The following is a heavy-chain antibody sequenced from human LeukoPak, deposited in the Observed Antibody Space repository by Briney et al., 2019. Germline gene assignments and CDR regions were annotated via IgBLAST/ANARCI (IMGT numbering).Heavy chain of an antibody. Sequence: PSQTLSLTCTVSGGSISSGSYYWSWIRQPAGKGLEWIGRIYTSGSINYNPSLKSRFTISVNTSKKQFSLKLSSVTAADTAVYYCARVSYDSSGYYSSSRRGDWFDPWGQGTLVTVSS. V-gene: IGHV4-61*02. CDR1: GGSISSGSYY. D-gene: IGHD3-22*01. CDR2: IYTSGSI. J-gene: IGHJ5*02. CDR3: ARVSYDSSGYYSSSRRGDWFDP.